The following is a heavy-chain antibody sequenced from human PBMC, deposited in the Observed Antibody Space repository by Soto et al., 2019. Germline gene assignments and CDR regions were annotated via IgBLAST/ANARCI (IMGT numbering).Heavy chain of an antibody. Sequence: EVQLVASGGGLVQPGRSLRLSCAASGFTFDDYAMHWVRQAPGKGLEWVSGISWNSGTIGYADSVKGRFTISRDNAKNSLYMQMNSLRAEDTAWYYCAKSGSYPTYFDYWGQGTLVTVSS. CDR1: GFTFDDYA. D-gene: IGHD1-26*01. CDR3: AKSGSYPTYFDY. V-gene: IGHV3-9*01. J-gene: IGHJ4*02. CDR2: ISWNSGTI.